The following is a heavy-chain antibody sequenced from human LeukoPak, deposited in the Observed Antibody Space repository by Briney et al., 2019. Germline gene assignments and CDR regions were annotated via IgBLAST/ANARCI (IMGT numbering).Heavy chain of an antibody. Sequence: GGSLRLSCAASGFTLSSYWMHWVRQAPGKGLVWVSRINNDGSSTTYADSVKGRFTISRDNAKNTLSLQMSSLRAEDTAVYYCARTTLYDYYMDVWGKGTTVTVSS. D-gene: IGHD1-1*01. J-gene: IGHJ6*03. CDR2: INNDGSST. CDR3: ARTTLYDYYMDV. V-gene: IGHV3-74*01. CDR1: GFTLSSYW.